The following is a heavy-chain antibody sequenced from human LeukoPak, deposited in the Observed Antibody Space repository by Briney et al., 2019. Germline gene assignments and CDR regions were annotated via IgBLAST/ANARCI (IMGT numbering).Heavy chain of an antibody. CDR2: ISGHNGNT. CDR1: GYSFINFG. J-gene: IGHJ4*02. V-gene: IGHV1-18*01. Sequence: ASVKVSCKASGYSFINFGISWVRQAPGQGLEWMGWISGHNGNTNYAQKLQGRVTMTTDTPTTTAYMELRSLRSDDTAVYYCARAHDFWSGYLDYWGQGTLVTVSS. CDR3: ARAHDFWSGYLDY. D-gene: IGHD3-3*01.